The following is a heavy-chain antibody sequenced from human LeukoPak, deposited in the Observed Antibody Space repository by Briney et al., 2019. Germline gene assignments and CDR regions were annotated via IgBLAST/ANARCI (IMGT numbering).Heavy chain of an antibody. CDR3: ANEPGDYVLDY. D-gene: IGHD4-17*01. CDR2: INHSGST. CDR1: GGSFSGYY. J-gene: IGHJ4*02. Sequence: PSETLSLTCAVYGGSFSGYYWSWIRQPPGKGLEWIGEINHSGSTNYNPSLKSRVTISVDTSKNQFSLKLSSVTAADTAVYYCANEPGDYVLDYWGQGTLVTVSS. V-gene: IGHV4-34*01.